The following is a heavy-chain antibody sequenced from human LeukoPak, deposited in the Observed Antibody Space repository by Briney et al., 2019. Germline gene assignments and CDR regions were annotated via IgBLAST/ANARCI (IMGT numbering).Heavy chain of an antibody. CDR2: INHSGST. J-gene: IGHJ5*02. D-gene: IGHD6-13*01. Sequence: SETLSLTCAVYGGSFSGYYWSWIRQPPGKGLEWIGEINHSGSTNYNPSLKSRVTISVDTSKNQFSLKLSSVTAADTAVYYCARTGYSSSWYFPWFDPWGQGTLVTVSS. CDR1: GGSFSGYY. CDR3: ARTGYSSSWYFPWFDP. V-gene: IGHV4-34*01.